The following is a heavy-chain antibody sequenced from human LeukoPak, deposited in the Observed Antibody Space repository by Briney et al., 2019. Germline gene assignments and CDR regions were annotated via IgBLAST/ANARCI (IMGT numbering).Heavy chain of an antibody. D-gene: IGHD6-6*01. Sequence: GGSLRLSCAASGFSDTSCAMSWVRQAPGKGVEWVSTVSNSGYNTWYADSVKGRFTISRDISQNTLHLQMSSLRAEDTALYYCARHDGSSFIYYIDHWGQGALVTVSS. J-gene: IGHJ4*02. CDR1: GFSDTSCA. CDR3: ARHDGSSFIYYIDH. V-gene: IGHV3-23*01. CDR2: VSNSGYNT.